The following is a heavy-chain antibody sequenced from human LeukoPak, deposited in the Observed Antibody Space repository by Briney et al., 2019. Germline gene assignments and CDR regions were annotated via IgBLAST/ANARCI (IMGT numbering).Heavy chain of an antibody. CDR1: GFTFTRSA. CDR3: AAADYYDSSGYYPYAFHI. V-gene: IGHV1-58*02. D-gene: IGHD3-22*01. CDR2: IVVGSGNT. Sequence: SVKVSCKASGFTFTRSATQWVRQARGQRLEWIGWIVVGSGNTNYAQTFQERVTITRDMSTSTAYMELSSLRSEDTAVYYCAAADYYDSSGYYPYAFHIWGQGTMVTVSS. J-gene: IGHJ3*02.